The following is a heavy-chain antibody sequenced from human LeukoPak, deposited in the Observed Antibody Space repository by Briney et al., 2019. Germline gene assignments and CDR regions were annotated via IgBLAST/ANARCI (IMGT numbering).Heavy chain of an antibody. CDR1: GFTFSGYW. CDR2: IKQDGSDQ. J-gene: IGHJ6*02. CDR3: ARAKRGYSSGWYEGMDV. Sequence: GGSLRLSCEASGFTFSGYWMSWVRQAPGKGLEWVATIKQDGSDQYYVDSVKGRFSISKDNAKNSLYLLMNSLRAGDTAVYYCARAKRGYSSGWYEGMDVWGQGTTVTVSS. V-gene: IGHV3-7*01. D-gene: IGHD6-19*01.